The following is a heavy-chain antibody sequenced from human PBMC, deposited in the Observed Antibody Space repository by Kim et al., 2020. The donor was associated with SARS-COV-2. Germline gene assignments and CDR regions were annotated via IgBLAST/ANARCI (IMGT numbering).Heavy chain of an antibody. J-gene: IGHJ6*02. CDR1: GYTFTSYY. Sequence: ASVKVSCKASGYTFTSYYMHWVRQAPGQGLEWMGIINPSGGSTSYAQKFQGRVTMTRDTSTSTVYMELSSLRSEDTAVYYCARGADILTGWGYYYYYGMDVWGQGTTVTVSS. CDR2: INPSGGST. D-gene: IGHD3-9*01. CDR3: ARGADILTGWGYYYYYGMDV. V-gene: IGHV1-46*01.